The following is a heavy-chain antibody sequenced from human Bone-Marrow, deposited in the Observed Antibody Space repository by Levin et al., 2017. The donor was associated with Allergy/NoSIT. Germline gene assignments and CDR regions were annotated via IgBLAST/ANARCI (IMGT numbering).Heavy chain of an antibody. CDR3: ATDRFNWNDGALDL. D-gene: IGHD1-20*01. J-gene: IGHJ3*01. Sequence: GESLKISCSASGFLVGTNYMTWVRLAPGKGLEFVSVLYTGGATYYAESVKGRFTISRDNSKNTVYLQMSSLTAEDTALYYCATDRFNWNDGALDLWGQGTMVTVSS. CDR2: LYTGGAT. CDR1: GFLVGTNY. V-gene: IGHV3-53*01.